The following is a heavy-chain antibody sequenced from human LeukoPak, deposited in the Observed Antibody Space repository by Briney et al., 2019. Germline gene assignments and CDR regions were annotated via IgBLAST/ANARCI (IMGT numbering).Heavy chain of an antibody. D-gene: IGHD5-18*01. Sequence: GESLKISCKGSGYSFTSYWIGWVRQMPGKGLEWMGIIYPGDSDTRYSPSFQGQVTISADKSISTAYLQWGSLKASDTAMYYCARQADTAMVHFDYWGQGTLVTVSS. CDR3: ARQADTAMVHFDY. V-gene: IGHV5-51*01. J-gene: IGHJ4*02. CDR1: GYSFTSYW. CDR2: IYPGDSDT.